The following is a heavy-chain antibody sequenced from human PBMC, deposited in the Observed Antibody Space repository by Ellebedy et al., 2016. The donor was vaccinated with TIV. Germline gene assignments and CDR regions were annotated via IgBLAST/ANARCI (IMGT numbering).Heavy chain of an antibody. J-gene: IGHJ4*02. CDR2: IKQDGSEK. CDR3: ARDKLQNAVAGSNFDY. D-gene: IGHD6-19*01. Sequence: GESLKISXAASGFTFSNCWMHWVRQSPGTGLEWVADIKQDGSEKYYVDSVKGRFTISRDNAKNSLFLQMNSLRAEDTAVYYCARDKLQNAVAGSNFDYWGQGALVTVSS. V-gene: IGHV3-7*01. CDR1: GFTFSNCW.